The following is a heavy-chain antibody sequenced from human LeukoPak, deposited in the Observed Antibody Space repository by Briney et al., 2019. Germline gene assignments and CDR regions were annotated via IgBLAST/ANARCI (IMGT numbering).Heavy chain of an antibody. Sequence: SETLSLTCTVSGGSISSSSYYWGWIRQPPGKGLEWIGSIYYSGSTYYNPSLKSRVTISVDTSKNQFSLKLRSVTAADTAVYYCARDRYGNYFDYWSQGTLVTVSS. CDR3: ARDRYGNYFDY. V-gene: IGHV4-39*07. CDR2: IYYSGST. D-gene: IGHD1-14*01. J-gene: IGHJ4*02. CDR1: GGSISSSSYY.